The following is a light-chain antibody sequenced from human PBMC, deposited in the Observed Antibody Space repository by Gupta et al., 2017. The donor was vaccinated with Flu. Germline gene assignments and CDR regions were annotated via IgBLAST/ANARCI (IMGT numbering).Light chain of an antibody. V-gene: IGLV2-23*01. J-gene: IGLJ3*02. Sequence: QAPLTQPASVSVSPGQSITTYCTRSTNDIGNYNLVSWYQQHPDKATKLIIYEDSQRPSGISDRLSGSKSGNTASLTISGLQAEDEANYYCCSYAGSSTWVFGGGTKLTVL. CDR3: CSYAGSSTWV. CDR2: EDS. CDR1: TNDIGNYNL.